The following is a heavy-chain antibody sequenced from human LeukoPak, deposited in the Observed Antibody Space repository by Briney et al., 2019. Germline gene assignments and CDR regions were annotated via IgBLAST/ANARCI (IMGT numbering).Heavy chain of an antibody. CDR2: MNPNSGNT. V-gene: IGHV1-8*01. D-gene: IGHD3-3*01. CDR1: GYTFTSYD. J-gene: IGHJ6*03. Sequence: GASVKVSCKASGYTFTSYDINWVRQATGQGLEWMGWMNPNSGNTGYAQKFQGRVTMTRNTSISTAYMELSSLRSEDTAVYYCARGVIWYYDFWNDYYYYMDVWGKGTTVTVSS. CDR3: ARGVIWYYDFWNDYYYYMDV.